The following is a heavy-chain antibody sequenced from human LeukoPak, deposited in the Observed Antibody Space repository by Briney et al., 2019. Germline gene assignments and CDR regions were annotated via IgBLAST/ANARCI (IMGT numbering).Heavy chain of an antibody. Sequence: PGGSLRLSCAASGFTFSSYWMSWVRQAPGKGLEWVANIKQDGSEKYYVDSVKGRFTISRDNAKNSLYLQMNSLRAEDTAVYYCARVNCSPCYYYYYMDVWGKGTTVTVSS. V-gene: IGHV3-7*01. J-gene: IGHJ6*03. CDR2: IKQDGSEK. CDR1: GFTFSSYW. D-gene: IGHD2-15*01. CDR3: ARVNCSPCYYYYYMDV.